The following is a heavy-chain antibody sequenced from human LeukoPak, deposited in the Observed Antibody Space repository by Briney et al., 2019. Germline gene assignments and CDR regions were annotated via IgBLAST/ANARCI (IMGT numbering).Heavy chain of an antibody. Sequence: SSVKVSCKAFGYTFSDYYIQWMRQAPGRGPEWLAWSNPRNGGAGYAQKFRGRIALTSDTSISTAYMELRSLRSDDTAGYYWAKELFSYGWFDPWGQGTLVTVSS. D-gene: IGHD2-21*01. CDR1: GYTFSDYY. CDR2: SNPRNGGA. V-gene: IGHV1-2*02. J-gene: IGHJ5*02. CDR3: AKELFSYGWFDP.